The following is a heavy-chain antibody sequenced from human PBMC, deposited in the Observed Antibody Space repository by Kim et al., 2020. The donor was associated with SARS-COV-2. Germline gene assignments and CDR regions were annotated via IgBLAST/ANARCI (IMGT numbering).Heavy chain of an antibody. CDR3: ARSRTMVVPYYFHY. V-gene: IGHV3-33*01. Sequence: GGSLRLSCAASGFTFSDYAMHWVRQAPGKGLEWVAVIWYDGSNKYYGDSVKGRFTISRDNSKNTLYLQMNSLRAEDTAVYYCARSRTMVVPYYFHYWGQG. CDR2: IWYDGSNK. D-gene: IGHD3-22*01. J-gene: IGHJ4*02. CDR1: GFTFSDYA.